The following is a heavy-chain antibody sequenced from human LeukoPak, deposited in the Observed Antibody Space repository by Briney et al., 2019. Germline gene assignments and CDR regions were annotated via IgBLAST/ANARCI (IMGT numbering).Heavy chain of an antibody. CDR1: GFTFSDAW. J-gene: IGHJ5*02. CDR2: IKSKTDGGTT. V-gene: IGHV3-15*01. CDR3: TTEIAGRGYLNWFDP. Sequence: GRSLRRSCAASGFTFSDAWMSWVRQAPGKGLEWVGRIKSKTDGGTTDYAAPVKGRFTISRDDSKNTLYLQMNSLRTEDTAVYYCTTEIAGRGYLNWFDPWGQGTLVTVSS. D-gene: IGHD3-22*01.